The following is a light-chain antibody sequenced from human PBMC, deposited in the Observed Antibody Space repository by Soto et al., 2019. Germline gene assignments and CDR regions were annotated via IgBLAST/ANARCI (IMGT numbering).Light chain of an antibody. J-gene: IGKJ1*01. Sequence: DIQMTQSPSTLSGSVGDRVTITCRASQTISSWLAWYQQKPGKAPKLLIYKASTLKSGVPSRFSGSGSGTEFTLTISSLQPDDFAHYYCQHDNSYSESFGQGTKVELK. CDR2: KAS. V-gene: IGKV1-5*03. CDR3: QHDNSYSES. CDR1: QTISSW.